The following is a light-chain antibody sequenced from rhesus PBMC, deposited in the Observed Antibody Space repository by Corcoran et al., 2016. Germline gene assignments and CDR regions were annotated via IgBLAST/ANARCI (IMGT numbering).Light chain of an antibody. J-gene: IGKJ1*01. CDR2: GAS. CDR3: HQYSNWWT. V-gene: IGKV3-42*03. CDR1: QSVSRS. Sequence: EIALTQSPATLSLSPGERATLSCRASQSVSRSLVWYHPKLEQAPRLLIYGASTRAPGTPDRFSGSWSGTDFTLTISSLEPEDFAVYYCHQYSNWWTFGQGTKVEIK.